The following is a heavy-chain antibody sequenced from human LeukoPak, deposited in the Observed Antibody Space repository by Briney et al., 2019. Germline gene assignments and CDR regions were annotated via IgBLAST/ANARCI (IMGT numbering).Heavy chain of an antibody. CDR2: TYYTGSA. CDR3: ARRVYGSGRQDY. D-gene: IGHD3-10*01. V-gene: IGHV4-39*02. Sequence: SETLSLTCTVSGGSVSSGDYYWGWIRQPPGKGLEWIGNTYYTGSAHYNPSLKSRVTISVDTSKNHFSLKLTSVTAADATVYYCARRVYGSGRQDYWGQGTLVTVSS. CDR1: GGSVSSGDYY. J-gene: IGHJ4*02.